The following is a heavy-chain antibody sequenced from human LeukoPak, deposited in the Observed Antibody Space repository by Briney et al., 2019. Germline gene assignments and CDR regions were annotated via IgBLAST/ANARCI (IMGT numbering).Heavy chain of an antibody. D-gene: IGHD2/OR15-2a*01. CDR2: MNPNSGNT. CDR3: ARGPSTTYYYYMDV. Sequence: ASVKVSCKASGYTFTSYDINWVRQVTGQGLEWMGWMNPNSGNTGYAQKFQGRVTITRNTSISTAYMELSSLRSEDTAVYYCARGPSTTYYYYMDVWGKGTTVTVSS. CDR1: GYTFTSYD. V-gene: IGHV1-8*03. J-gene: IGHJ6*03.